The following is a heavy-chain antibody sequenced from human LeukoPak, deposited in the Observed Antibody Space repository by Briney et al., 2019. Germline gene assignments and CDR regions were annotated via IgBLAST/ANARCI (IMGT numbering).Heavy chain of an antibody. CDR1: GFTFTDYS. V-gene: IGHV1-46*01. CDR3: AREAHYYDIPY. D-gene: IGHD3-22*01. J-gene: IGHJ4*02. Sequence: GASVKVSCKASGFTFTDYSMHWVRQAPGQGLEWMGIINPSGGSTSYAQKFQGRVTMTRDTSTSTVYMELSSLRSEDTAVYYCAREAHYYDIPYWGQGTLVTVSS. CDR2: INPSGGST.